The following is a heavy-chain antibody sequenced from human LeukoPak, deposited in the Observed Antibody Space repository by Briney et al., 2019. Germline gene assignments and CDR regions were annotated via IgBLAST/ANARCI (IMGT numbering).Heavy chain of an antibody. CDR2: INPNSGGT. CDR1: RYTFTGYY. V-gene: IGHV1-2*02. CDR3: AYNWFDP. Sequence: ASVKVSCKASRYTFTGYYIHWVRQAPGQGLEWMGWINPNSGGTNYAQNFQGRVTMTRDTSISTAYMELSRLSSDDTAVYYCAYNWFDPWGQGTLVTVSS. J-gene: IGHJ5*02.